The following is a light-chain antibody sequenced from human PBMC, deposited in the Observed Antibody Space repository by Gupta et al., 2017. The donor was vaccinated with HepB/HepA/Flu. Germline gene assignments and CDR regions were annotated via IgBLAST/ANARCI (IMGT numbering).Light chain of an antibody. J-gene: IGLJ2*01. CDR2: DVS. Sequence: QSALTQPASVSGSPGQSITISCTGTSSDAGGYNYVSWYQQHPGKAPKLMIYDVSNRPAGVSKRFSGSKSGNTASLTISGLQAEDEADYYCSSYTSSSPVVFGGGTKLTVL. V-gene: IGLV2-14*01. CDR3: SSYTSSSPVV. CDR1: SSDAGGYNY.